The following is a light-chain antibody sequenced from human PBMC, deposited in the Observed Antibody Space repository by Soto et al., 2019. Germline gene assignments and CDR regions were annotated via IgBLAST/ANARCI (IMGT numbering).Light chain of an antibody. V-gene: IGLV2-14*01. CDR3: SSHTISSALQV. J-gene: IGLJ1*01. Sequence: QPVLTQPASVSGSPGQSITISCTGTISDFVVYNYVSWYQQHPGKAPKLMIYGVSNRPSGVSNRFSGSKSGNTASLTISGLQADDEADYYCSSHTISSALQVFGTGTKVTVL. CDR2: GVS. CDR1: ISDFVVYNY.